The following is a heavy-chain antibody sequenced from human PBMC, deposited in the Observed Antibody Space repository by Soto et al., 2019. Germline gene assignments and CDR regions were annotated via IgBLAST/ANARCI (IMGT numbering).Heavy chain of an antibody. J-gene: IGHJ6*02. CDR1: GGTFSSYA. CDR3: ARCPSGARQSRNYYYYGMDV. CDR2: IIPIFGTA. Sequence: ASVKVSCKASGGTFSSYAISWVRQAPGQGLEWMGGIIPIFGTANYAQKFQGRVTITADESTSTAYMELSSLRSEDTAVYYCARCPSGARQSRNYYYYGMDVWGQGTTVTVS. V-gene: IGHV1-69*13. D-gene: IGHD2-15*01.